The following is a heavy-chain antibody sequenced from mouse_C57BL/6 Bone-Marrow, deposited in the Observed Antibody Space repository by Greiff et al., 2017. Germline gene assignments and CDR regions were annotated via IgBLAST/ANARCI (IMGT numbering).Heavy chain of an antibody. J-gene: IGHJ1*03. CDR1: GYTFTSYW. CDR2: IDPSDSYT. D-gene: IGHD1-1*01. Sequence: QVQLQQPGAELVKPGASVKLSCKASGYTFTSYWMQWVKQRPGQGLEWIGEIDPSDSYTNYNQKFKGKATLTVDTSSRTAYMQLSSLTSEDSAVYYCASLYYCSSHWYSDVWGTGTTVTVSA. CDR3: ASLYYCSSHWYSDV. V-gene: IGHV1-50*01.